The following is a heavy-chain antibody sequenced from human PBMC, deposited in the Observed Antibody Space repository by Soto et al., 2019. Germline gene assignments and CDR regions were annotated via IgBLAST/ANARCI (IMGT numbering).Heavy chain of an antibody. D-gene: IGHD3-10*01. J-gene: IGHJ4*02. CDR2: ICNSGAA. V-gene: IGHV4-59*12. CDR1: GGSMSGYS. Sequence: PSETLSLTWTVAGGSMSGYSWSWIRQPPGRGRGWIGHICNSGAANYNRSLRRRVTMSVGTATNRICLKVTSVTAADTAVYYCASSSAGSGDYWGQGTLDTVSS. CDR3: ASSSAGSGDY.